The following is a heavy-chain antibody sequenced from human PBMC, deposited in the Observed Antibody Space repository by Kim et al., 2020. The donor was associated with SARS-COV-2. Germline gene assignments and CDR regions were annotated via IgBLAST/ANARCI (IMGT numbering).Heavy chain of an antibody. D-gene: IGHD2-2*01. Sequence: GGSLRLSCAASGFTFSSYAMNWVRQAPGKGLEWVSAIGGADIITYYAASVKGRFTISRDNSKSTLYLQMNSLRAEDTAVYYCAKRIVVVPVALSPSDHWGQGTLVTLSS. J-gene: IGHJ4*02. CDR1: GFTFSSYA. CDR2: IGGADIIT. CDR3: AKRIVVVPVALSPSDH. V-gene: IGHV3-23*01.